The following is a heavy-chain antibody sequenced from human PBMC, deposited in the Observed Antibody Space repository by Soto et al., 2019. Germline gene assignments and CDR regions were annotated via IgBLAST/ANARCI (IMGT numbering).Heavy chain of an antibody. CDR3: ARGASSFSTFSPPAEYFHH. CDR2: ISGSGNTI. V-gene: IGHV3-48*02. CDR1: GFSFSNYS. D-gene: IGHD2-2*01. J-gene: IGHJ1*01. Sequence: EVQLVASGGVLVQPGGSLRLSCAASGFSFSNYSMNWVRQAAGKGLEWVSYISGSGNTIYYAGSVKGRFTISRDNAKNSLYLQMNRLRDEDTAIYYCARGASSFSTFSPPAEYFHHWGQGTLVTVAS.